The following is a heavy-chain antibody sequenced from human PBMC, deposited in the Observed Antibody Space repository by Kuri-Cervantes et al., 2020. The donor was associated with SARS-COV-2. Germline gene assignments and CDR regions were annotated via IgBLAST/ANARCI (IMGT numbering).Heavy chain of an antibody. Sequence: GESLKISCAASGFTFSSYAMSWVRQAPGKGLEWVSAISGSGGSTYYADSVEGRFTISRDNSKNTLYLQMNSLRAEDTAVYYCAKDLTFVVAAPAVIRATKALPITWGQGTLVTVSS. CDR2: ISGSGGST. J-gene: IGHJ5*02. D-gene: IGHD2-2*02. CDR1: GFTFSSYA. CDR3: AKDLTFVVAAPAVIRATKALPIT. V-gene: IGHV3-23*01.